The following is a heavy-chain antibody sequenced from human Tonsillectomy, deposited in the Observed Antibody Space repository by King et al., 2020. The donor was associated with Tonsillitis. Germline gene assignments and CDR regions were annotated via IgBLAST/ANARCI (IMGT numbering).Heavy chain of an antibody. CDR1: GYSFTNHW. CDR2: LYPGDSDT. J-gene: IGHJ6*02. Sequence: QLVQSGAEVKKPGESLKISCEGSGYSFTNHWIAWVRQMPGKGLEWMGILYPGDSDTRYSPSFQGQVTISADKSISTTYLQWNSLKASDTAMYFCASSVTATSYYAMDVWGQGTTVTVSS. CDR3: ASSVTATSYYAMDV. D-gene: IGHD2-21*02. V-gene: IGHV5-51*01.